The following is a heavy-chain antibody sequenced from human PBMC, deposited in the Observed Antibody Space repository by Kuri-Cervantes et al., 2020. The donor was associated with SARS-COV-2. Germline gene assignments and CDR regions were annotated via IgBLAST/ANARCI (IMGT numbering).Heavy chain of an antibody. D-gene: IGHD2/OR15-2a*01. Sequence: LSLTCAVSGFSFNDQYMSWIRQAPGKGLEWVSHINGDSTVIEYADSVKGRFIISRDDAKKSLYLQMNSLRAEDTAVYYCANDPNRIHYWGQGALVTVSS. CDR3: ANDPNRIHY. J-gene: IGHJ4*02. V-gene: IGHV3-11*01. CDR2: INGDSTVI. CDR1: GFSFNDQY.